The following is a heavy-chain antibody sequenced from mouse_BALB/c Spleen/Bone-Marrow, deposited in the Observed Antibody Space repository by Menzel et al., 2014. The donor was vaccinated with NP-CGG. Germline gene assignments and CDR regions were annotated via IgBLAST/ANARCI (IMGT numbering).Heavy chain of an antibody. V-gene: IGHV4-1*02. J-gene: IGHJ1*01. D-gene: IGHD2-2*01. CDR1: GFDFSRYW. Sequence: EVKVEGSGGGLVQPGGSLKLSCAASGFDFSRYWMSWVRQAPGKGLEWIGEINPDSSTINYTPSLKDKFIISRDNAKNTLYLQMSKVRSEDTALYYCVFLGYYGYFYVWGAGTTVTVSS. CDR3: VFLGYYGYFYV. CDR2: INPDSSTI.